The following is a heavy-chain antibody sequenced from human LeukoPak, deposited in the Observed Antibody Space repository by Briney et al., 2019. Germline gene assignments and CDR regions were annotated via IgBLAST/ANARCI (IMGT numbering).Heavy chain of an antibody. J-gene: IGHJ4*02. D-gene: IGHD3-22*01. V-gene: IGHV3-23*01. CDR2: IIGSGSIT. Sequence: GGSLRLSCAASGFIFNNYAMSWVRQAPGKGLEWVSTIIGSGSITYYVDSVTGRFTISRDNSKNTLHLQMNSLRAEDTAVYYCARVTNLHYYDSSGYYYWGQGTLVTVSS. CDR3: ARVTNLHYYDSSGYYY. CDR1: GFIFNNYA.